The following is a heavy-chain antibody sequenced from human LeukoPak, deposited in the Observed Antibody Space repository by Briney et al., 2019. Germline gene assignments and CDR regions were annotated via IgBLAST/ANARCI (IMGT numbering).Heavy chain of an antibody. Sequence: SETLSLTCTVSGGSISSGGYYWSWIRQHPGKGLEWIGYTYYSGSTYYNPSLKSRVTISVDTSKNQFSLKLSPVTAADTAVYYCASRHSGSYGAIHDYWGQGTLVTVSS. CDR1: GGSISSGGYY. D-gene: IGHD1-26*01. J-gene: IGHJ4*02. V-gene: IGHV4-31*03. CDR3: ASRHSGSYGAIHDY. CDR2: TYYSGST.